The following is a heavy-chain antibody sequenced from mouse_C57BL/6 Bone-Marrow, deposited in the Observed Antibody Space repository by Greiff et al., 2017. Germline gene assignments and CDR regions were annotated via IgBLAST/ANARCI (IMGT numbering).Heavy chain of an antibody. Sequence: DVKLQESGPELVKPGASVKIPCKASGYTFTDYNMDWVKQSHGKSLEWIGDINPNNGGTIYNQKFKGKATLTVDKSSSTAYMELRSLTSEDTAVYYCARSPYYYGSSYEAMDYWGQGTSVTVSS. CDR1: GYTFTDYN. CDR3: ARSPYYYGSSYEAMDY. V-gene: IGHV1-18*01. CDR2: INPNNGGT. D-gene: IGHD1-1*01. J-gene: IGHJ4*01.